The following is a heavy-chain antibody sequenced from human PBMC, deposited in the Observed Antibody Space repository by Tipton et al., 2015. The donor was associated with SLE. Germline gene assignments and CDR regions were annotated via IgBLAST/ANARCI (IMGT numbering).Heavy chain of an antibody. CDR3: ARDRWSGSRLYHYMDV. V-gene: IGHV4-61*02. D-gene: IGHD3-3*01. Sequence: TLSLTCSVSGGSISSFSNYWSWIRQPAGKGLEWIGSIYTAGSVNYNPSLSSRVTISVDTSKNQFSLKGYSVTAADTAVYYCARDRWSGSRLYHYMDVWGKGTTVTVSS. CDR1: GGSISSFSNY. CDR2: IYTAGSV. J-gene: IGHJ6*03.